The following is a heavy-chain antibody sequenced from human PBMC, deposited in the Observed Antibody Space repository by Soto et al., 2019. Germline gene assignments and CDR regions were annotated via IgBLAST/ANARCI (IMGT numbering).Heavy chain of an antibody. CDR3: ARGLHSLFDY. CDR2: IWYDGNNK. CDR1: GFTFSNYG. J-gene: IGHJ4*02. Sequence: QVQLVESGGGVVQPGGSLKPSGAGPGFTFSNYGRHWFPQAPGKGRGWVAVIWYDGNNKYYADSVKGRFTISRDNSNNTLYVQMTSLRAEDTAVYYCARGLHSLFDYWGQGTLVTVSS. V-gene: IGHV3-33*01. D-gene: IGHD2-21*01.